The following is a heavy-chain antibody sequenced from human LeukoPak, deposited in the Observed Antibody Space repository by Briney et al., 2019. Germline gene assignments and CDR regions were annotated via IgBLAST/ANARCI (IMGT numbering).Heavy chain of an antibody. CDR1: GFTFSSYA. Sequence: GGSLRLSCAASGFTFSSYAMSWVRQAPGKGLEWVSAIGGSGGSTYYADSVKGRFTISRDNSKNTLYLQMDSLRAEDTAVYYCAKTSSGWRVNWFDPWGQGTLVNVSS. CDR3: AKTSSGWRVNWFDP. J-gene: IGHJ5*02. V-gene: IGHV3-23*01. D-gene: IGHD6-19*01. CDR2: IGGSGGST.